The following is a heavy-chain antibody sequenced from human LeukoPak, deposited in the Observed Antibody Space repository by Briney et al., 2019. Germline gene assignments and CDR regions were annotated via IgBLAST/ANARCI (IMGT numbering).Heavy chain of an antibody. CDR3: ARDEPTVTTGPPVGS. Sequence: GGSLRLSCAASGFTFSSDWMHWVRQAPGKGLVWLSRIKNDGSITTYADSVKGRFTISRDNAKNSLYLQMNSLRVEDTAVYYCARDEPTVTTGPPVGSWGQGTLVTVSS. V-gene: IGHV3-74*03. CDR2: IKNDGSIT. D-gene: IGHD4-17*01. CDR1: GFTFSSDW. J-gene: IGHJ4*02.